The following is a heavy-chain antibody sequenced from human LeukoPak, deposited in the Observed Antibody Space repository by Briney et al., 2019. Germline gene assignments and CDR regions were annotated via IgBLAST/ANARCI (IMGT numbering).Heavy chain of an antibody. CDR3: ARDATRYGMDV. CDR2: INAGNGNT. J-gene: IGHJ6*02. CDR1: GYTFNNYA. Sequence: ASVKVSCKASGYTFNNYAMNWVRQAPGQRLEWMGWINAGNGNTKYSQKFQGRVTITRDTSASTAYMELSSLRSEDTAVYYCARDATRYGMDVWGQGTTVTVSS. V-gene: IGHV1-3*01.